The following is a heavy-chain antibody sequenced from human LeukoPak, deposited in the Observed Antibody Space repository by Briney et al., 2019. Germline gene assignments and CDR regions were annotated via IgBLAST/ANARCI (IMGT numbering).Heavy chain of an antibody. V-gene: IGHV3-7*05. Sequence: GLSVRLSCAASQFTFSNFWMTWVRQAPGKGLEWVANIRADGTDKKYVDYVKGRFIISRDNARNSLFLEMNNLGDDDTAVYYCARKMILVGVQGWGYCLDVWGQGTTVTVSS. D-gene: IGHD1-26*01. CDR3: ARKMILVGVQGWGYCLDV. CDR2: IRADGTDK. J-gene: IGHJ6*02. CDR1: QFTFSNFW.